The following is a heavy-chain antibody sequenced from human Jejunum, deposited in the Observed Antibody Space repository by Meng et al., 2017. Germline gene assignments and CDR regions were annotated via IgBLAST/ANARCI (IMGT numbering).Heavy chain of an antibody. Sequence: EVRWVEAGGASVQQGGSRRLSCEVSGFTFRHYRMHWVRQVPGKGLLWVAYISSSGDTKYYADSVKGRFTISRDNGKNSLYLQMNSLRPEDTAVYYCATRGIWQVSYRFDYWGQGTLVTVSS. CDR3: ATRGIWQVSYRFDY. CDR1: GFTFRHYR. CDR2: ISSSGDTK. D-gene: IGHD3-3*01. V-gene: IGHV3-48*03. J-gene: IGHJ4*02.